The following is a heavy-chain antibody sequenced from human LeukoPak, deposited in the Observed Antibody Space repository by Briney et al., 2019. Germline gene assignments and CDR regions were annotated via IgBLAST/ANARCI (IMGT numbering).Heavy chain of an antibody. CDR3: ARVRAAHYYDY. D-gene: IGHD6-6*01. J-gene: IGHJ4*02. V-gene: IGHV3-30-3*01. CDR1: GFSLSGYG. CDR2: VSYDGSKK. Sequence: GRSLRLSCAASGFSLSGYGMHWVRQAPGKGLEWVAVVSYDGSKKYYADSVKGRFTISRDNSKNTQYLEMNSLKVEDTAVYYCARVRAAHYYDYWGQGTLVTVSS.